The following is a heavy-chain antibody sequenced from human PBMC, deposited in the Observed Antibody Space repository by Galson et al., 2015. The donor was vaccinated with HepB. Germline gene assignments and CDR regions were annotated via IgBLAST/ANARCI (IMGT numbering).Heavy chain of an antibody. CDR3: VRVHISNYDSSGYDY. Sequence: SLRLSCAASGLTFSSSEMNWVRQAPGKGPEWVSYISTSGSSTYYADSVKGRFTISRDNAKNSLYLQMNSLRAEDTAVYYCVRVHISNYDSSGYDYWGQGTLVTVSS. D-gene: IGHD3-22*01. CDR1: GLTFSSSE. CDR2: ISTSGSST. V-gene: IGHV3-48*03. J-gene: IGHJ4*02.